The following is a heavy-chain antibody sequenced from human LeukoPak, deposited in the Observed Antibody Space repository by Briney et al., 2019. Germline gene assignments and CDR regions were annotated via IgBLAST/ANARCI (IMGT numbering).Heavy chain of an antibody. J-gene: IGHJ4*02. CDR3: ATQQVEYNSGYSLDY. D-gene: IGHD5-18*01. Sequence: SETLSLTCTVSGGSISSGSYYWSWIRQPAGKGLEWIGRIYTSGSTNYNPSLKSRVTISVDTSKNQFSLKLSSVTAADTAVYYCATQQVEYNSGYSLDYWGQGTLVTVSS. CDR1: GGSISSGSYY. V-gene: IGHV4-61*02. CDR2: IYTSGST.